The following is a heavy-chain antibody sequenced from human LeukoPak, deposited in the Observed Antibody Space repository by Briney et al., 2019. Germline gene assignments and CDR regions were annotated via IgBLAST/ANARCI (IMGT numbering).Heavy chain of an antibody. D-gene: IGHD2-8*01. CDR1: GGSISTSGYY. V-gene: IGHV4-39*01. Sequence: SETLSLTCSVSGGSISTSGYYWGWLRQPPGKGPEWIASMYYSGITYYNPSLKSRVTTSVDMSKNQFSLKLTSVTAADTAVYYCARHWKYCNIGDCHDNWFDPWGQGTLVTVSS. CDR2: MYYSGIT. CDR3: ARHWKYCNIGDCHDNWFDP. J-gene: IGHJ5*02.